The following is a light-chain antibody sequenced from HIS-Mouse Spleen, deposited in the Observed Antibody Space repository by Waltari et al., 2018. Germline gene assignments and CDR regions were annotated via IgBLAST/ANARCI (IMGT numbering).Light chain of an antibody. Sequence: QSALTQPASVSGSPGQSITISCTGTSSDVGGYNYVSGYQQHPGKAPKLMIYEVSNLPSGVSNRFSGSKSGNTASLTISGLQAEDEADYYCSSYTSSSTPYVFGTGTKVTVL. CDR1: SSDVGGYNY. V-gene: IGLV2-14*01. J-gene: IGLJ1*01. CDR2: EVS. CDR3: SSYTSSSTPYV.